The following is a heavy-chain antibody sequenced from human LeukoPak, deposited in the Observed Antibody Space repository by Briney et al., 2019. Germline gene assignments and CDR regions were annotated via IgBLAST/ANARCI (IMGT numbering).Heavy chain of an antibody. CDR2: INPNSGGT. CDR3: ARAQVYCSGGGCPYFDY. J-gene: IGHJ4*02. Sequence: ASVKVSCKASGGTFSTYAISWVRQAPGQGLEWKGWINPNSGGTNYAQKFQGRITMTRDTSISTAYMELSRLRSDDTAVYYCARAQVYCSGGGCPYFDYWGQGTLVTVSS. CDR1: GGTFSTYA. V-gene: IGHV1-2*02. D-gene: IGHD2-15*01.